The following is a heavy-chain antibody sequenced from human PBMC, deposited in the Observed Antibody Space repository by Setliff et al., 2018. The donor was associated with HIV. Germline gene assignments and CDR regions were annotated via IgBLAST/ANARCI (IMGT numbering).Heavy chain of an antibody. V-gene: IGHV3-74*01. CDR1: GFTFSSYW. J-gene: IGHJ6*03. Sequence: GSLRLSCAASGFTFSSYWMHWVRQAPGKGLVWVSRINSDGSSTSYADSVKGRFTIYRDNAKNTLILQMNSLTVEDTAVYYCARRKLEVWVNDYYSYYLDVWGKGTTVTVSS. CDR3: ARRKLEVWVNDYYSYYLDV. CDR2: INSDGSST. D-gene: IGHD1-1*01.